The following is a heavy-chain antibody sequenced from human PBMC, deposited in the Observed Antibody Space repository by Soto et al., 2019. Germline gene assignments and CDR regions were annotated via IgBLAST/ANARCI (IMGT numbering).Heavy chain of an antibody. CDR3: ARAVRYFDWLLSYFDY. CDR1: GGTFSSYA. Sequence: ASVKVSCKASGGTFSSYAISWVRQAPGQGLEWMGGIIPIFGTANYAQKFQGRVTITADKSTSTAYMELSSLRSEDTAVYYCARAVRYFDWLLSYFDYWGQGTLVTVSS. V-gene: IGHV1-69*06. J-gene: IGHJ4*02. CDR2: IIPIFGTA. D-gene: IGHD3-9*01.